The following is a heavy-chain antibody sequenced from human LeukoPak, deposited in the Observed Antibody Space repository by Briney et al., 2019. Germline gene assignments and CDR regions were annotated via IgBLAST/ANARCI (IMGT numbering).Heavy chain of an antibody. J-gene: IGHJ4*02. CDR3: ARVGYSSGWYSGYFDY. Sequence: GGSLRLSCAASGFTFSSYSMTWVRQAPGKGLEWVSSISSSSSYIYYADSVKGRFTISRDNAKNSLYLQMNSLRAEDTAVYYCARVGYSSGWYSGYFDYWGQGTLVTVSS. CDR2: ISSSSSYI. V-gene: IGHV3-21*01. CDR1: GFTFSSYS. D-gene: IGHD6-19*01.